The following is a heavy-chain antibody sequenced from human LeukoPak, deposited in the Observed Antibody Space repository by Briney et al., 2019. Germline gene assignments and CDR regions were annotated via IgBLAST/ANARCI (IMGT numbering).Heavy chain of an antibody. CDR3: AKRSGSPHNFDF. CDR2: ISGDGGNK. J-gene: IGHJ4*02. Sequence: GGSLGLSCAASEFTFHDHDMHWVRQAPGKGLEWVSLISGDGGNKNYADSVKGRFTISSDNSENFLYLQMSSLRSEDTAFYYCAKRSGSPHNFDFWGQGALVTVSS. V-gene: IGHV3-43*02. D-gene: IGHD1-1*01. CDR1: EFTFHDHD.